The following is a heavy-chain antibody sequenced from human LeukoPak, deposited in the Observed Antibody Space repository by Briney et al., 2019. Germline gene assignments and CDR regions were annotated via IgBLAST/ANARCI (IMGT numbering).Heavy chain of an antibody. V-gene: IGHV3-53*01. CDR1: GFTVSTNY. J-gene: IGHJ6*02. D-gene: IGHD3-3*01. CDR3: ARTEKYYDFTMDV. CDR2: VYSGGST. Sequence: GGSLRLSCAASGFTVSTNYMNWVRHAPGKGLEGVSVVYSGGSTYYADSVKGRLTISRDNSKNTLYLQISSLRAEDTAVYYCARTEKYYDFTMDVWGQGTTVTVSS.